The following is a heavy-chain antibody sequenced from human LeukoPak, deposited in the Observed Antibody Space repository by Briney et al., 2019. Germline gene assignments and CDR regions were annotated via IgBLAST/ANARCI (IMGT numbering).Heavy chain of an antibody. V-gene: IGHV4-4*02. CDR1: GDFITSTHW. Sequence: SGTLSLTCAVSGDFITSTHWWSWVRQPPEKGLEWIGQIYKSGTTNYTPSLKSRVTMSVDKSKNQFSLKVTSVTAADTAVYYCAREYDGRGYFDYWGQGTLVTVSS. D-gene: IGHD1-26*01. CDR2: IYKSGTT. J-gene: IGHJ4*02. CDR3: AREYDGRGYFDY.